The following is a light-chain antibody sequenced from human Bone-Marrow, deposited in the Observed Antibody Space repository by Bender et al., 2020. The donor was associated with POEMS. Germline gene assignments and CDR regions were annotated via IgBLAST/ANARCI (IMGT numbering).Light chain of an antibody. CDR3: SSWDDSLNGRV. Sequence: QSVLTKPPSASGTPGQRVTISCSGSASNIEYNAVNWYQQVPGTAPKLPIYYNNQRPSGVPGRFSGSKSGTSASLAISGLQSEDEADYYCSSWDDSLNGRVFGGGTKLTVL. J-gene: IGLJ3*02. V-gene: IGLV1-44*01. CDR1: ASNIEYNA. CDR2: YNN.